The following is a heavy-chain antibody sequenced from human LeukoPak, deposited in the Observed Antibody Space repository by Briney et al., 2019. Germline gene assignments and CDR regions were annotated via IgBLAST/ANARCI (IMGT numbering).Heavy chain of an antibody. CDR3: ASGGLRYFSRFDP. CDR1: GYTFTSYG. CDR2: INPSGGST. D-gene: IGHD3-9*01. V-gene: IGHV1-46*01. Sequence: ASVKVSCKASGYTFTSYGINWVRQAPGQGLEWMGIINPSGGSTSYAQKFQGRVTMTRDMSTSTVYMELSSLRSEDTAVYYCASGGLRYFSRFDPWGQGTLVTVSS. J-gene: IGHJ5*02.